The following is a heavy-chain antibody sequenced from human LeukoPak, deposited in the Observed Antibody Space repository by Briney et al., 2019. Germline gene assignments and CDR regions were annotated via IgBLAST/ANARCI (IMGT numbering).Heavy chain of an antibody. CDR1: GGSISSSNW. Sequence: SGTLSLTCAVSGGSISSSNWWSWVRQPPGKGLEWIGEIIHSGGTNYNPSLKSRVTMSIDNSKNQFSLELISVTATDTAVYYCARGPYSSSWYDYWGQGTLVTVSS. J-gene: IGHJ4*02. CDR3: ARGPYSSSWYDY. D-gene: IGHD6-13*01. V-gene: IGHV4-4*02. CDR2: IIHSGGT.